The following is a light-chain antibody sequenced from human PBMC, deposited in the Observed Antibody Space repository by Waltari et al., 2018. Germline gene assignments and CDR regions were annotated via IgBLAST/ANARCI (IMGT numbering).Light chain of an antibody. V-gene: IGKV1-39*01. CDR2: GAS. Sequence: CRASQYINNNLNWYQQKPGKAPELLIYGASSLQSGVPSRFSGTGSGTDFSLTISSLQPEDFATYSCQQSYSTPRTFGQGTKVEIK. J-gene: IGKJ1*01. CDR3: QQSYSTPRT. CDR1: QYINNN.